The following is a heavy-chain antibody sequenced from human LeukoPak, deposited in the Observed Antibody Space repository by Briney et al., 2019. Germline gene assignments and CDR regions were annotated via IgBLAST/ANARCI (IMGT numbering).Heavy chain of an antibody. CDR2: IYYSGST. CDR3: ARLRYCRGGSCYSES. Sequence: SETLSLTCTVSGGSISSSSYYWGWIRQPPGKGLEWIGSIYYSGSTYYNPSLKSRVTISVDTSKNQFSLKLSSVTAADTAVYYCARLRYCRGGSCYSESWGEGTLVTVSS. CDR1: GGSISSSSYY. D-gene: IGHD2-15*01. J-gene: IGHJ5*02. V-gene: IGHV4-39*01.